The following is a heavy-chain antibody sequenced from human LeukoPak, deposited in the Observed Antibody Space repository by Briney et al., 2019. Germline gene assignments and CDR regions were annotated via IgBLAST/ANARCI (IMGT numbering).Heavy chain of an antibody. V-gene: IGHV4-61*02. D-gene: IGHD3-10*01. CDR1: GGSISSGSYY. J-gene: IGHJ4*02. Sequence: PSQTLSLTCTVSGGSISSGSYYWNWIRQPAGKGLEWIGRIYTSGSTNYNPSLKSRVTISVDTSKNQFSLKLSSVTAADTAVYYCAREWFLPDYWGQGTLVTVSS. CDR2: IYTSGST. CDR3: AREWFLPDY.